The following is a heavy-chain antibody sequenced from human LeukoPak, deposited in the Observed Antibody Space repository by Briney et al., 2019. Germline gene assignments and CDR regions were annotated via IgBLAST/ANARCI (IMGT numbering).Heavy chain of an antibody. J-gene: IGHJ6*04. CDR3: ARDLVVVPAAVPSYYYYGMDV. CDR1: GGTFSSYA. V-gene: IGHV1-69*01. Sequence: GASVKVSCKASGGTFSSYAISWVRQAPGQGLEWMGGIIPIFGTANYAQKFQGRVTITADESTSIAYMELSSLRSEDTAVYYCARDLVVVPAAVPSYYYYGMDVWGKGTTVTVSS. D-gene: IGHD2-2*01. CDR2: IIPIFGTA.